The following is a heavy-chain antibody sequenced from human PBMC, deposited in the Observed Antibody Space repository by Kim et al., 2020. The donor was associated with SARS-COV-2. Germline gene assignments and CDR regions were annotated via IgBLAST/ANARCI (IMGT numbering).Heavy chain of an antibody. CDR3: AKDRSIVVVPAAILDY. D-gene: IGHD2-2*02. J-gene: IGHJ4*02. CDR2: ISYDGSNK. CDR1: GFTFSTYD. Sequence: GGSLRLSCAASGFTFSTYDMHWVRQAPGKGLEWVAVISYDGSNKYYADSVKGRFTISRDNSKNTLYLQMNSLRAEDTAVYYCAKDRSIVVVPAAILDYWGQGTLVTVSS. V-gene: IGHV3-30*18.